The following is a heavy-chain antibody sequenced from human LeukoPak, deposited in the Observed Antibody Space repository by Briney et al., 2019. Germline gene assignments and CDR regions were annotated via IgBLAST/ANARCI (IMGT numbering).Heavy chain of an antibody. J-gene: IGHJ4*02. CDR1: GGTFSSYA. Sequence: ASVNVSCKASGGTFSSYAISWVRQAPGQGLEWMGGIIPIFGTANYAQKFQGRVTITADESTSTAYMELSSLRSEDTAVYYCARGSWATIFGVVIPSYYFDYWAREPWSPSPQ. CDR2: IIPIFGTA. CDR3: ARGSWATIFGVVIPSYYFDY. D-gene: IGHD3-3*01. V-gene: IGHV1-69*13.